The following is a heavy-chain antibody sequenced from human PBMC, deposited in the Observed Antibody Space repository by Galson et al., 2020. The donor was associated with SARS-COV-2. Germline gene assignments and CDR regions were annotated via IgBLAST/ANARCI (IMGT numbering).Heavy chain of an antibody. V-gene: IGHV4-34*01. Sequence: PSETLSLTCAVYGGTFSGYYWNWIRQSPGKGLEWIGEINDGGRTNYNPSLESRVGISVDTSKKQFSLKLSSVTAADTAVYHCARGRYPRADGILLWMYRIASSGVLDSWSQGTRGTVSS. D-gene: IGHD6-13*01. CDR3: ARGRYPRADGILLWMYRIASSGVLDS. J-gene: IGHJ5*01. CDR2: INDGGRT. CDR1: GGTFSGYY.